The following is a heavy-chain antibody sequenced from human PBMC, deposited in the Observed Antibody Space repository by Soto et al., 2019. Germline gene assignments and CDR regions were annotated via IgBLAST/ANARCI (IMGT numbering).Heavy chain of an antibody. CDR2: VSPAGST. CDR3: VRSRAY. J-gene: IGHJ4*02. Sequence: EVQLLKSGGGLVQPGGSLRLSCAASGFTFSNYGMNWIRLAPGEGLEWVSTVSPAGSTFYADSVRGRFTISRDNSKSTVDLQMNGLRVDDTAIYYCVRSRAYWGRGTVVTVSS. V-gene: IGHV3-23*01. CDR1: GFTFSNYG.